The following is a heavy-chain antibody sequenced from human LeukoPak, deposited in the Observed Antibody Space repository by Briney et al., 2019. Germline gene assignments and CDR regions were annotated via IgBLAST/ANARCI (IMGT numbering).Heavy chain of an antibody. D-gene: IGHD6-19*01. CDR2: ISAYNGNT. CDR1: GYTFTSYG. CDR3: ARDRPISLVAGLDY. Sequence: ASVKVSCKPSGYTFTSYGLSWVRQAPGQGLEWMGWISAYNGNTNYAQKLQGRVTMTTDTSTSTAYMELRSLRSDDTAVYYCARDRPISLVAGLDYWGQGTLVTVSS. J-gene: IGHJ4*02. V-gene: IGHV1-18*01.